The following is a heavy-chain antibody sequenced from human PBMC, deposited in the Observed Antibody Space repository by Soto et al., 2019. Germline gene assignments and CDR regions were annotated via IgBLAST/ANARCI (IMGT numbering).Heavy chain of an antibody. CDR2: ISGSGGST. J-gene: IGHJ6*02. Sequence: GGVLRLSCSASGFTFSSYAMSWVRQAPGKGLEWVSTISGSGGSTYYADSVKGRFTISRDNSKNMLYLQMNSLRAEDTAVYHCATTTVTRVHYYYGMDVWGQGTTVTVSS. D-gene: IGHD4-17*01. CDR1: GFTFSSYA. CDR3: ATTTVTRVHYYYGMDV. V-gene: IGHV3-23*01.